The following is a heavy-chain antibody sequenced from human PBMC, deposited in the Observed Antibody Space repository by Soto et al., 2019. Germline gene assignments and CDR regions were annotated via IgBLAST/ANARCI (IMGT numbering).Heavy chain of an antibody. CDR1: GYSFTSYW. Sequence: GESLKISCKGSGYSFTSYWISWVRQMPGKGLEWMGRIDPSDSYTNYSPSFQGHVTISADKSISTAYLQWSSLKASDTAMYYYERHYCYVMDVWGQGTTVTVSS. D-gene: IGHD6-25*01. CDR2: IDPSDSYT. J-gene: IGHJ6*02. V-gene: IGHV5-10-1*01. CDR3: ERHYCYVMDV.